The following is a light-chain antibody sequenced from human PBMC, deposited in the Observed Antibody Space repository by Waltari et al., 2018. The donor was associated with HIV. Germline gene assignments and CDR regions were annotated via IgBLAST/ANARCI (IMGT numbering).Light chain of an antibody. J-gene: IGKJ1*01. CDR2: ETS. Sequence: DIQMTQSPSSLSASVGDRVTVTCRASQGISNSLAWYQQKPGKAPELLLYETSRLQSGVPSRFSGSGSGTDYTLTISSLQPDDFASYYCQQYYSTPRTFGQGTKMEIK. CDR1: QGISNS. CDR3: QQYYSTPRT. V-gene: IGKV1-NL1*01.